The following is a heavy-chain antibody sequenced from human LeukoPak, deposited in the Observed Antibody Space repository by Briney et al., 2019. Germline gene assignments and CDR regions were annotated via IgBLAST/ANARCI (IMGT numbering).Heavy chain of an antibody. CDR3: AKRGIQFWLPVYCDY. D-gene: IGHD5-18*01. Sequence: GGSLRLSCAASGFTVSSYDMHWVRQAPGQGLEWVAVISNDGSNEYSADSVKGRFTISRDNSKSTVFLQMDRLRAEDTAVYYCAKRGIQFWLPVYCDYWGQGTLVTVSS. V-gene: IGHV3-30*18. J-gene: IGHJ4*02. CDR2: ISNDGSNE. CDR1: GFTVSSYD.